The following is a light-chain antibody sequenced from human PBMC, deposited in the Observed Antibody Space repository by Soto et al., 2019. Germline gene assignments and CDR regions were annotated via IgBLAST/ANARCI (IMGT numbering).Light chain of an antibody. Sequence: DIQMTQSPSAQSASVGDTVTITCRASQNIRSHLNWYQQKPGKAPELLIYSASRLQSGVPSRFGGSGSGTDFTLTISDLQPEDFATFYCQQYDSFPWTFGPGTNVDIK. V-gene: IGKV1-39*01. CDR1: QNIRSH. J-gene: IGKJ1*01. CDR2: SAS. CDR3: QQYDSFPWT.